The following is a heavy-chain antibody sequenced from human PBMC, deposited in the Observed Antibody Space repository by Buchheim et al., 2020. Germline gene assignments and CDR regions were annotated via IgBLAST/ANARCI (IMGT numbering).Heavy chain of an antibody. D-gene: IGHD1-26*01. CDR2: IHPAGNGK. V-gene: IGHV3-7*01. Sequence: EAQLVESGGGLVQPGGSLRLSCAASGFIFSAHWMNWVRQTPGKGLEWVADIHPAGNGKYYVDFVKGRFTISSDNAENSLYLEMNSLRVEDTAMYYCAREGARMGAFDIWGQGT. CDR3: AREGARMGAFDI. J-gene: IGHJ3*02. CDR1: GFIFSAHW.